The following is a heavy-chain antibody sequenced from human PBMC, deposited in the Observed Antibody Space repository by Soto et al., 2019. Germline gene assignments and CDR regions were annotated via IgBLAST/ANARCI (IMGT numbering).Heavy chain of an antibody. CDR2: IWYDGSNK. J-gene: IGHJ5*02. V-gene: IGHV3-33*01. CDR3: ARSGGWLRLGWFDP. CDR1: GFTFSSYG. Sequence: QVQLVESGGGVVQPGRSLRLSCAASGFTFSSYGMHWVRQAPGKGLEWVAVIWYDGSNKYYADSVKGRFTISRDNSKNTLYLQMNSLRAEDTAVYYWARSGGWLRLGWFDPWGQGTLVTVSS. D-gene: IGHD6-19*01.